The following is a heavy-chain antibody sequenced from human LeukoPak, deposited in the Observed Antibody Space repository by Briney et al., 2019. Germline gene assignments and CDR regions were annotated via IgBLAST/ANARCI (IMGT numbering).Heavy chain of an antibody. J-gene: IGHJ4*02. CDR3: ATTIGGYNYGPSFDY. Sequence: GGSLRLSCAASGFTFSSYAMNWVRQAPGKGLEWVSVISGSGGSTHYADSGKGRFTISRDNSKNTLYLQMNSLRAEDTAVYYCATTIGGYNYGPSFDYWGQGTLVTVSS. D-gene: IGHD5-18*01. V-gene: IGHV3-23*01. CDR1: GFTFSSYA. CDR2: ISGSGGST.